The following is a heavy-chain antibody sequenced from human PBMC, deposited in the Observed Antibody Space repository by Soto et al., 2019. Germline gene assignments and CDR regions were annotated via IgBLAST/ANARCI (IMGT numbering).Heavy chain of an antibody. CDR3: ARGGSLNWYFDL. CDR2: INSDGSST. Sequence: EVQLVESGGGLVQPGGSLRLSCAASGFTFSSYWMHWVRQAPGKGLVWVSRINSDGSSTSYADSVKGRFTISRDNAKITLYLQMNSLRAEDTAVYDCARGGSLNWYFDLWGRGTLVTVSS. V-gene: IGHV3-74*01. J-gene: IGHJ2*01. D-gene: IGHD1-26*01. CDR1: GFTFSSYW.